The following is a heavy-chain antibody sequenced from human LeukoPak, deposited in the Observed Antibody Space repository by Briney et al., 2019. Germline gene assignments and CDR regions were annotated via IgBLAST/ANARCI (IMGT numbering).Heavy chain of an antibody. J-gene: IGHJ6*02. CDR1: GFTFSSYA. CDR3: AKLVNGSGSYYLYYYYGMDV. CDR2: ISGSGGST. V-gene: IGHV3-23*01. D-gene: IGHD3-10*01. Sequence: GGSLRLSCAASGFTFSSYAMSWVRQAPGKGLEWVSAISGSGGSTYYADSVQGRFTISRDNSKNTLYLQMNSLRAEDTAVYYCAKLVNGSGSYYLYYYYGMDVWGQGTTVTVSS.